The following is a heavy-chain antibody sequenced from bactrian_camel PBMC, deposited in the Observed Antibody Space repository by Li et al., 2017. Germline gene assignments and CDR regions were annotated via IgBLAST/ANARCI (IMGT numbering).Heavy chain of an antibody. CDR3: AVDQHLSPCAGWFRGPFNDHA. CDR1: GYTYNRNC. J-gene: IGHJ6*01. CDR2: IATGSGNT. D-gene: IGHD6*01. Sequence: HVQLVESGGGSVRAGGSLRLSCAASGYTYNRNCMAWFRQAPGKEREGVARIATGSGNTYYADSVLGRFRITEGNAKDTVYLQMNGLKPEDTAMYYCAVDQHLSPCAGWFRGPFNDHAWGQGTQVTVS. V-gene: IGHV3S1*01.